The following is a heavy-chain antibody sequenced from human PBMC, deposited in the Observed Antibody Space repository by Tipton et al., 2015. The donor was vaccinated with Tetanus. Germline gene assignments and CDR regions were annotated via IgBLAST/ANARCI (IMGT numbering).Heavy chain of an antibody. Sequence: LRLSCTVSGGSISSYYWSWIRQPPGKGLEWIGYIFYSGSTKYNPSLKSRVAISVDASKTQFSLKLSSVTAADTAVYYCARQKRGYSYGAFDYWGQGTLVTVSS. CDR1: GGSISSYY. V-gene: IGHV4-59*08. J-gene: IGHJ4*02. D-gene: IGHD5-18*01. CDR3: ARQKRGYSYGAFDY. CDR2: IFYSGST.